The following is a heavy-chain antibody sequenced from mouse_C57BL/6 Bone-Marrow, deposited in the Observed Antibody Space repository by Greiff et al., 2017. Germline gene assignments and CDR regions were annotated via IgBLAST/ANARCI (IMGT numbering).Heavy chain of an antibody. CDR1: GFTFSSYG. J-gene: IGHJ2*01. CDR2: ISSGGSYT. CDR3: ERRAMVTTPYYFDY. Sequence: EVKLMESGGDLVKPGGSLKLSCAASGFTFSSYGMPWVRQTPDKRLEWVATISSGGSYTYYPDSVKGRFTISRDNAKNTLYLQMSSLKSEDTAMYYCERRAMVTTPYYFDYWGQGTTLTVSS. D-gene: IGHD2-2*01. V-gene: IGHV5-6*02.